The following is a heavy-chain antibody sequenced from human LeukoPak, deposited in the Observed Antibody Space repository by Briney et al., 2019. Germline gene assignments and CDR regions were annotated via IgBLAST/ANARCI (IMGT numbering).Heavy chain of an antibody. Sequence: SETLSLTCTVSGASISNYYWSWIRLPPEKGLEWIGRIYTSGSTNYNPSLKSRVTMSVDTSKNQFSLKLSSVTAADTAVYYCARVEVFWSGHDAFDIWGQGTMVTVSS. CDR2: IYTSGST. V-gene: IGHV4-4*07. CDR3: ARVEVFWSGHDAFDI. CDR1: GASISNYY. D-gene: IGHD3-3*01. J-gene: IGHJ3*02.